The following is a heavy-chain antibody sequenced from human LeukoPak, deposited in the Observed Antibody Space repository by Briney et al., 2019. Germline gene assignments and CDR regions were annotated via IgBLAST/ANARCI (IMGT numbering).Heavy chain of an antibody. CDR2: ISAYNGNT. Sequence: GASVKVSCKASGYTFTSYGISWVRQAPGQGLEWMGWISAYNGNTNYAQKLQGRVTMTTDTSTSTAYMELRSLRSDDTTVYYCARGYYDFWSGYYTMGYYCYYMDVWGKGTTVTVSS. D-gene: IGHD3-3*01. CDR3: ARGYYDFWSGYYTMGYYCYYMDV. V-gene: IGHV1-18*01. CDR1: GYTFTSYG. J-gene: IGHJ6*03.